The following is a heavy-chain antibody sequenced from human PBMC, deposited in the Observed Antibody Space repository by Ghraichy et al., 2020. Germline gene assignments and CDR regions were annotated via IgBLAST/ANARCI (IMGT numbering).Heavy chain of an antibody. J-gene: IGHJ4*02. V-gene: IGHV3-21*01. CDR1: GFTFSSYS. CDR3: ARVLSVVVPAAYGH. CDR2: ISSSSSYI. D-gene: IGHD2-2*01. Sequence: GGSLRLSCAASGFTFSSYSMNWVRQAPGKGLEWVSSISSSSSYIYYADSVKGRFTISRDNAKNSLYLQMNSLRAEDTAVYYCARVLSVVVPAAYGHWGQGTLVTVSS.